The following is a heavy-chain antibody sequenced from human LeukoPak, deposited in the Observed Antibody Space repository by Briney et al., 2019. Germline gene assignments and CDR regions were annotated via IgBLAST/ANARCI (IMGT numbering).Heavy chain of an antibody. CDR1: GFTFSSYS. D-gene: IGHD3-10*01. Sequence: GGSLRLSCAASGFTFSSYSMNWVRQAPGKGLEWVSYISSSSTIYYADSVKGRFTISRDNAKNSLYLQMNSLRAEDTAVYYCARGELLYSHWGQGTLVTVSS. V-gene: IGHV3-48*04. J-gene: IGHJ4*02. CDR3: ARGELLYSH. CDR2: ISSSSTI.